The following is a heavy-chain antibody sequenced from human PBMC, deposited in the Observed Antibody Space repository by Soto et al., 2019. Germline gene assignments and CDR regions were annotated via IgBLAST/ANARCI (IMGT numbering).Heavy chain of an antibody. CDR2: IFPGDSET. CDR1: GYSFSTYC. CDR3: ARQGPGSY. D-gene: IGHD2-15*01. V-gene: IGHV5-51*01. J-gene: IGHJ1*01. Sequence: PGESLKISCKGSGYSFSTYCIGWVLQIPGKGLEWMGLIFPGDSETTYSPSFQGHVSISADTSTSTAYLQWNSLKTSDSAIYYCARQGPGSYWGQGTQVTVSS.